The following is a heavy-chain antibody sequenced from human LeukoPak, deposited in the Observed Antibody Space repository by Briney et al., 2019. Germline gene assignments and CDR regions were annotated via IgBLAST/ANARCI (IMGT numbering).Heavy chain of an antibody. J-gene: IGHJ4*02. D-gene: IGHD1-26*01. CDR1: GYAFTAYY. Sequence: GASVKVSCKSSGYAFTAYYMHWVRQAPGQGLEWMGWINPNSGGTNYAQKVQVRGTMTRDTSISTAYMELRRLRSDDTAVYYCAKDVGRLVIVGATGHFDYWGQGTLVTVSS. CDR3: AKDVGRLVIVGATGHFDY. V-gene: IGHV1-2*02. CDR2: INPNSGGT.